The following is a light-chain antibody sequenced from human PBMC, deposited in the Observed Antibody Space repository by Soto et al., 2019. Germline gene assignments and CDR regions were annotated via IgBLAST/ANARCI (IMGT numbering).Light chain of an antibody. Sequence: EIVLTQSPGTLSLSPGERATLSCVASQSVSSNYLAWYQQKPGQAPRLLIYGASSRATGIPDRFSGSGSGTDFTLTISRLEPEDFSVYYCQQYGSSPPITFRQGTRLEI. CDR3: QQYGSSPPIT. CDR2: GAS. V-gene: IGKV3-20*01. J-gene: IGKJ5*01. CDR1: QSVSSNY.